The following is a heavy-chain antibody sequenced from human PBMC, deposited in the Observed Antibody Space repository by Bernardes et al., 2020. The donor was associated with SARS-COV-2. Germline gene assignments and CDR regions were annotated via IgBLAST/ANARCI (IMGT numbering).Heavy chain of an antibody. J-gene: IGHJ4*02. CDR3: AKDQGWGLYDSSGYLYY. V-gene: IGHV3-30*18. Sequence: GGSLRLSCAASGFTFSSYGMHWVRQAPGKGLEWVAVISYDGSNKYYADSVKGRFTISTDNSKNTLYLQMNSLRAEDTAVYYCAKDQGWGLYDSSGYLYYWGQGTLVTVSS. CDR1: GFTFSSYG. CDR2: ISYDGSNK. D-gene: IGHD3-22*01.